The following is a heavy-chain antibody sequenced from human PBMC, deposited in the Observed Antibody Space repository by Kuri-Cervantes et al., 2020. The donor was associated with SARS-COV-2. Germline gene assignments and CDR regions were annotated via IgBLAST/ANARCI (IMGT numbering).Heavy chain of an antibody. J-gene: IGHJ4*02. CDR2: INHSGST. D-gene: IGHD3-10*01. CDR1: GGSFSGYY. V-gene: IGHV4-34*01. Sequence: GSLRLSFAVYGGSFSGYYWSWIRQPPGKGLEWIGEINHSGSTNYNPSLKSRVTVSLDTSKNQFSLKLSSVTAADTAVYYCARGSHYGSGSSNEDFDYWGQGTLVTVSS. CDR3: ARGSHYGSGSSNEDFDY.